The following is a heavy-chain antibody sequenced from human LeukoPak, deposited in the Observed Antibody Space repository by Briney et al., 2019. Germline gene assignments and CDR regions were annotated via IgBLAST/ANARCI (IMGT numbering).Heavy chain of an antibody. CDR3: ARGSLGAGTMVRGVLDY. V-gene: IGHV4-34*01. J-gene: IGHJ4*02. CDR1: GGSFSGYY. D-gene: IGHD3-10*01. CDR2: INHSGST. Sequence: SETLPLTCAVYGGSFSGYYWSWIRQPPGKGLEWIGEINHSGSTNYNPSLRSRVTISVDTSKNQFSLKLSSVTAADTAVYYCARGSLGAGTMVRGVLDYWGQGTLVTVSS.